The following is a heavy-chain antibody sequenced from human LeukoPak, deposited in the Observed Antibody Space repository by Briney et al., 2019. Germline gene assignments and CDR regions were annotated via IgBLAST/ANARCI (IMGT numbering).Heavy chain of an antibody. CDR1: GFTFSSYG. J-gene: IGHJ4*02. V-gene: IGHV3-30*02. CDR2: IRYDGSNK. Sequence: GGSLRLSCAASGFTFSSYGMHWVRQAPGKGLEWVAFIRYDGSNKYYADSVKGRFTISRDNSKNTLYLQMNSLRAEDTAVYYCAKDGGKYCSSTSCSYFDYWGQGTLVTVSP. CDR3: AKDGGKYCSSTSCSYFDY. D-gene: IGHD2-2*01.